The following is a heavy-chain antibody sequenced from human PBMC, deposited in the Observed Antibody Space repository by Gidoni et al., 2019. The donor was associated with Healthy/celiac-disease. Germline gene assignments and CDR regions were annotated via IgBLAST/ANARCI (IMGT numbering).Heavy chain of an antibody. D-gene: IGHD2-2*02. CDR3: ARQQLGYCSSTSCYTGTDAFDI. CDR2: ISSSSSYI. Sequence: EVQLVESGGGLVKPGGSLRLSCAASGFTFSSYSMNWVRQAPGKGLEWVSSISSSSSYIYYADSVKGRFTISRDNAKNSLYLQMNSLRAEDTAVYYCARQQLGYCSSTSCYTGTDAFDIWGQGTMVTVSS. V-gene: IGHV3-21*01. CDR1: GFTFSSYS. J-gene: IGHJ3*02.